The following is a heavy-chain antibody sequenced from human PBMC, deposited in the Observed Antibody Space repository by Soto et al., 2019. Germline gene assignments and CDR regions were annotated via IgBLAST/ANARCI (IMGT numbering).Heavy chain of an antibody. CDR1: GGSITNYY. J-gene: IGHJ5*02. V-gene: IGHV4-4*07. D-gene: IGHD6-19*01. CDR3: ARLGYSSGWYRWFDP. CDR2: IYTTGST. Sequence: PSEPLSLTCTVPGGSITNYYWGWIRLPAGKGLEWIGRIYTTGSTNYNPSLKSRVTMSVDTSKNQFSQKLTSVTAADTGVYYCARLGYSSGWYRWFDPWGQGTLVTVSS.